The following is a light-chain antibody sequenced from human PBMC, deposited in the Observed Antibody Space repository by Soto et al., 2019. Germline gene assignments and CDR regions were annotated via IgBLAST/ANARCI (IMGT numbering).Light chain of an antibody. Sequence: DIQMTQSPSSLSASVGDRVTITCRASQSISNYLNWYQQKPGKAPKLLIYTASILQSGVPSRFSASGSGTDFTLTISSLQPEDFATYYCQQYYSTQWTFGQGTKVEIK. CDR2: TAS. CDR3: QQYYSTQWT. V-gene: IGKV1-39*01. CDR1: QSISNY. J-gene: IGKJ1*01.